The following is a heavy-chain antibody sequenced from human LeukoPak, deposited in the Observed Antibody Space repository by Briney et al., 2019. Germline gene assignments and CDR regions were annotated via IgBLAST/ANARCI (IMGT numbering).Heavy chain of an antibody. Sequence: DPSETLSLTCTVSGGSISSYYWSRIRQPPGKELEWIGYIYYSGSTNYNPSLKSRVTISVDTSKNQFSLKLSSVTAADTAVYYCATSYYANYYYYMDVWGKGTTVTISS. CDR2: IYYSGST. D-gene: IGHD1-26*01. J-gene: IGHJ6*03. V-gene: IGHV4-59*01. CDR1: GGSISSYY. CDR3: ATSYYANYYYYMDV.